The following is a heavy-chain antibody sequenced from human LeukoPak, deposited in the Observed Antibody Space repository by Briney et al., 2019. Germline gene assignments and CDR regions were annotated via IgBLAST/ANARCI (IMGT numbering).Heavy chain of an antibody. Sequence: GGSLRLSCAASGFTFDDYAMHWVRQAPGKGLEWVSGISWNSGSIGYADSVKGRFTISRDNAKNSLYLQMNSLRAEDTALYYCASGGGAPAYYYYYMDVWGKGTTVTVSS. V-gene: IGHV3-9*01. J-gene: IGHJ6*03. CDR2: ISWNSGSI. CDR1: GFTFDDYA. CDR3: ASGGGAPAYYYYYMDV. D-gene: IGHD3-16*01.